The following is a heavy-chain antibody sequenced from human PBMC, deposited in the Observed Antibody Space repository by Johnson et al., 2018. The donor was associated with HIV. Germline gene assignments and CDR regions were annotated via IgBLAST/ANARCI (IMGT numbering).Heavy chain of an antibody. CDR1: GFTFDDYG. CDR3: ARGGMRGELGAFDI. CDR2: INWNGGST. D-gene: IGHD1-26*01. V-gene: IGHV3-20*04. J-gene: IGHJ3*02. Sequence: EMQLVESGGGLVQPGGSLRLSCATSGFTFDDYGMSWVRQAPGKGLEWVSGINWNGGSTGYADSVKGRFTISRDNAKNSLYLQMNRLRAEDTAVYYCARGGMRGELGAFDIWGQGTMVTVSS.